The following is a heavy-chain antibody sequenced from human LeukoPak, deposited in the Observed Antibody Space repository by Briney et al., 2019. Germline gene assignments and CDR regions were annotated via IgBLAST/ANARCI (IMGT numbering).Heavy chain of an antibody. CDR2: IYHSGST. J-gene: IGHJ4*02. Sequence: PSETLSLTCTVSGGSISGYYWGWIRQPPGKGLEWIGSIYHSGSTYYNPSLKSRVTISVDTSKNQFSLKLSSVTAADTAVYYCARDRWFRYYYDSSGYWVDYWGQGTLVTVSS. V-gene: IGHV4-38-2*02. D-gene: IGHD3-22*01. CDR3: ARDRWFRYYYDSSGYWVDY. CDR1: GGSISGYY.